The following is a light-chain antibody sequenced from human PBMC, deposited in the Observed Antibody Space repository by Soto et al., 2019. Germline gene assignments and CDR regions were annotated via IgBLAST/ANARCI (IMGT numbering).Light chain of an antibody. CDR1: QCITKNN. J-gene: IGKJ5*01. CDR3: QQYGSSATIT. V-gene: IGKV3-20*01. CDR2: GAX. Sequence: IVLTQCPGTLSLSPGERATLSCRASQCITKNNLNWYTQKPGQAPRLLXXGAXIRATGIPDRFSGSGSETDFTLTISRLEPEDFALYYCQQYGSSATITFGQGTRLEIK.